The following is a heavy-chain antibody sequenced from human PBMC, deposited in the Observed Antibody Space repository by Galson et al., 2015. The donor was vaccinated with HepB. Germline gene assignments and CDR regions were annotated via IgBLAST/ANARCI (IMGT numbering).Heavy chain of an antibody. CDR2: ISWGSFKI. D-gene: IGHD6-13*01. CDR1: GFTFDNYA. CDR3: ARGRRPTIQAAGPDF. V-gene: IGHV3-9*01. Sequence: SLRLSCAGSGFTFDNYAMHWVRQVPGKGLEWVSGISWGSFKIDYADSVKGRFTISRDNARNSLFLQMNSLRPEDTASYYCARGRRPTIQAAGPDFWGQGTLVTVSS. J-gene: IGHJ4*02.